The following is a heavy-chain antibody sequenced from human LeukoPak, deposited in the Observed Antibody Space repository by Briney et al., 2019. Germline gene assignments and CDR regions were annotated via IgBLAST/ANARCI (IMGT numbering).Heavy chain of an antibody. Sequence: GGSLRLSCAASGFTFSLYAMNWVRQAPGKGLEWVSYINDDISDINYAGSVRGRFTISRDDARKTLYLQLSSLRVEDTAVYYCARDTFQPGLIDSWGQGTLVTVSS. CDR3: ARDTFQPGLIDS. D-gene: IGHD2-2*01. CDR1: GFTFSLYA. CDR2: INDDISDI. J-gene: IGHJ4*02. V-gene: IGHV3-21*05.